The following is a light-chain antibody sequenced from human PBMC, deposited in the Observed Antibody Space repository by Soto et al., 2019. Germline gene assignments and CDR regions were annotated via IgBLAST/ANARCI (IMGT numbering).Light chain of an antibody. CDR1: SSDIGAYNY. CDR2: GVT. Sequence: QSVLTQPASVSGSPGQSITISCTGTSSDIGAYNYVSWYQQYPGKAPKLMIYGVTNRPSGVSNRFSGSKTGNTASLTISGLQAEDKADYYCSSYTSSSTRIVFGTGTKVTVL. CDR3: SSYTSSSTRIV. J-gene: IGLJ1*01. V-gene: IGLV2-14*01.